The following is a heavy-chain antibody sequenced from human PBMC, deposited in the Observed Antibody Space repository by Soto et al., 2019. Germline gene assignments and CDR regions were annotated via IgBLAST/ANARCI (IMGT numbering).Heavy chain of an antibody. D-gene: IGHD3-10*01. CDR1: GFTFSSYA. Sequence: PWESLRLSCPASGFTFSSYAMPWVRQAQVKGLERVAFISYDGSNKYYADSVKGRFTTSRDNSKNTLYLQMNSLRAEDTAVYYCARDQYVSATMDVWGQGTTVTVSS. J-gene: IGHJ6*02. CDR2: ISYDGSNK. CDR3: ARDQYVSATMDV. V-gene: IGHV3-30-3*01.